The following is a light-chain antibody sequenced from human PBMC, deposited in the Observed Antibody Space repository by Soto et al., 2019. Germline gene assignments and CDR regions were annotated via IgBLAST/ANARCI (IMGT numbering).Light chain of an antibody. CDR3: QQANRLPLT. CDR2: AAS. V-gene: IGKV1-12*01. Sequence: DIQMTQSPSTLSASLGDRATITCRASPGNTHWVARDQPEPRKAPKPLIYAASCLPSGVPSRFSGSGSGKDFTLTIRSLEPEDFATYYCQQANRLPLTFGGGTKVDIK. CDR1: PGNTHW. J-gene: IGKJ4*01.